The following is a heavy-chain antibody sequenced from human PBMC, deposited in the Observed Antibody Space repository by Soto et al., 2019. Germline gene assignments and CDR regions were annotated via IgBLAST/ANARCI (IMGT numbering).Heavy chain of an antibody. CDR1: GGSISSYY. CDR3: ARDGGSVGAHFDY. D-gene: IGHD1-26*01. V-gene: IGHV4-59*01. CDR2: IHYSGTT. J-gene: IGHJ4*02. Sequence: NPSETLSLTCTVSGGSISSYYWSWIRQLPGKGLEWIGYIHYSGTTNYNPSIKSRVTISVDTSKNQFSLKLSSVTAADTAVYYCARDGGSVGAHFDYWGQGAPVTVSS.